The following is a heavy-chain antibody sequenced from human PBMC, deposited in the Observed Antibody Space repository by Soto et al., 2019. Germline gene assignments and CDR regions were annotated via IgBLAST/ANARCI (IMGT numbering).Heavy chain of an antibody. Sequence: SVKVSCKASGGTFSSYAISWVRQAPGQGLEWMGGIIPIFGTANYAQKFQGRVTITADKSTSTAYMELSSLRSEDTAVYYCAGGLVEMATTTTSYYFDYWGQGTLVTVSS. CDR2: IIPIFGTA. V-gene: IGHV1-69*06. D-gene: IGHD1-1*01. J-gene: IGHJ4*02. CDR3: AGGLVEMATTTTSYYFDY. CDR1: GGTFSSYA.